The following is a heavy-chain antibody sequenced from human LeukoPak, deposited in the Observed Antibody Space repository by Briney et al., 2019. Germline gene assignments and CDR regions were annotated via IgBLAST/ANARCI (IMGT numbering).Heavy chain of an antibody. D-gene: IGHD3-3*01. Sequence: SVTVSCKASGGTFSSYAISWVRPAPGQGLEWMGGIIPIFGTANYAQKFQGRVTITADESTSPAYMELSSLRSEDTAVYYCARDRGTIFGVVTAYYYYYMDVWGKGTTVTVSS. V-gene: IGHV1-69*01. CDR1: GGTFSSYA. CDR2: IIPIFGTA. J-gene: IGHJ6*03. CDR3: ARDRGTIFGVVTAYYYYYMDV.